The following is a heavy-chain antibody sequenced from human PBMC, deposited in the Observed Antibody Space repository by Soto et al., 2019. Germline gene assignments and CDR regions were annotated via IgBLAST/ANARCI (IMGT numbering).Heavy chain of an antibody. CDR2: VSNSGDRT. CDR1: GFTFRNYD. V-gene: IGHV3-23*01. Sequence: GGPLRLSCVASGFTFRNYDMTWVRQAPGKGLEWVSFVSNSGDRTYYAHSVEGRFTITRDNSKNTVYLHMNSLRVEDTAVYHRVQGGWLDYWGQGTRVTSPQ. J-gene: IGHJ4*02. CDR3: VQGGWLDY. D-gene: IGHD6-19*01.